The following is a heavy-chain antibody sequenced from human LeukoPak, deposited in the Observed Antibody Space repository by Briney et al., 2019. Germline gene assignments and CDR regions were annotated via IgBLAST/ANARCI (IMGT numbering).Heavy chain of an antibody. CDR3: ASLSRLRGFDY. CDR2: INPNSGGT. V-gene: IGHV1-2*02. D-gene: IGHD5/OR15-5a*01. J-gene: IGHJ4*02. Sequence: GASVKLTCNASASTFTGSYIPWDRHPPGQGLEWMGWINPNSGGTNYAQKFQGRVTMTRDTSISTAYMELSRLRSDDTAVYYCASLSRLRGFDYWGQGTLVTVSS. CDR1: ASTFTGSY.